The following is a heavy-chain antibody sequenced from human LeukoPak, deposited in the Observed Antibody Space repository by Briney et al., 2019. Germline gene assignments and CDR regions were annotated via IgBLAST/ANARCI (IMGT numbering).Heavy chain of an antibody. V-gene: IGHV3-21*01. CDR3: ARDGNVVATIGLDY. J-gene: IGHJ4*02. CDR1: GFTFSSYS. CDR2: ISSSGSYI. Sequence: GGSLRLSCAASGFTFSSYSMNWVRQAPGKGLEWVSSISSSGSYIYYADSVKGRFTIPRDNAKNSLYLQMSSLRAEDTAVYYCARDGNVVATIGLDYWGQGTLVTVSS. D-gene: IGHD5-12*01.